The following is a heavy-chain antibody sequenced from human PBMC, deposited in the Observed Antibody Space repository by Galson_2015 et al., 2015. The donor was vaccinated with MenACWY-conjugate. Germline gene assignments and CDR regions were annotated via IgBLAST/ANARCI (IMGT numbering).Heavy chain of an antibody. Sequence: LRLSCAASGFPFSSYWMSWVRQAPGKGLEWVANIKQDGSEKYYVDSVKGRFTISRDNAKNSLYLQMNSPRAEDTAVYYCASMTYYYYYYMDVWGKGTTVTVSS. CDR3: ASMTYYYYYYMDV. V-gene: IGHV3-7*03. CDR2: IKQDGSEK. CDR1: GFPFSSYW. J-gene: IGHJ6*03.